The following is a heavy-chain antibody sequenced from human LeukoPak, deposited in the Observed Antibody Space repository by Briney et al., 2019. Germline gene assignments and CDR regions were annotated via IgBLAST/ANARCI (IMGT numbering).Heavy chain of an antibody. V-gene: IGHV4-59*08. CDR2: IYYSGSV. CDR1: GGSLTSYY. Sequence: SETLSLTCTVSGGSLTSYYWSWIRQPPGKGLQWVGYIYYSGSVNYNPSLKSRVTISVDTSKNQFSLNLSSVTAADTAVYYCARLGSYFDYWGQGTQVTVSS. CDR3: ARLGSYFDY. J-gene: IGHJ4*02.